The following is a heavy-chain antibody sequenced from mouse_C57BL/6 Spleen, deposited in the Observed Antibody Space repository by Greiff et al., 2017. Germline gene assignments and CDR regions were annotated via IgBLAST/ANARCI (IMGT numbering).Heavy chain of an antibody. CDR1: GYTFTSYW. V-gene: IGHV1-50*01. D-gene: IGHD3-1*01. J-gene: IGHJ3*01. Sequence: QVHVKQSGAELVKPGASVKLSCKASGYTFTSYWMQWVKQRPGQGLEWIGEIDPSDSYTNYNQKFKGKATLTVDTSSSTAYMQLSSLTSEDSAVYYCAPRRFAYWGQGTLVTVSA. CDR3: APRRFAY. CDR2: IDPSDSYT.